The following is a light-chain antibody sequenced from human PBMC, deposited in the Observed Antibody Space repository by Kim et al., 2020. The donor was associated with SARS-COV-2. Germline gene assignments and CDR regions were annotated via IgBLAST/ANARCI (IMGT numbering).Light chain of an antibody. CDR3: QQFANLALT. CDR1: QDIPNH. V-gene: IGKV1-33*01. CDR2: NAS. Sequence: AAGGKSVTIPGQAGQDIPNHLHWTQKQPGKAPELLIYNASNLQTGVPSRFIGVGSGTHFIFTISSLQPEDIGTYYCQQFANLALTFGGGTKVEIK. J-gene: IGKJ4*01.